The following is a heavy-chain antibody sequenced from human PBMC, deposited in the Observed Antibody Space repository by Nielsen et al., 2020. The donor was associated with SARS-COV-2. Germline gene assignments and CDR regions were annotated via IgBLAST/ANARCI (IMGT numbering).Heavy chain of an antibody. J-gene: IGHJ3*01. CDR2: IYSDGST. Sequence: GESLKISCAASGFTFRTYSIIWVRQAPGKGLEWVSSIYSDGSTHYAESVKGRFTMSRDKSKNTVDLHMNSLRAEDTAVYYCARDWSRAFDVWGQGTMVTVSS. CDR1: GFTFRTYS. V-gene: IGHV3-66*01. CDR3: ARDWSRAFDV.